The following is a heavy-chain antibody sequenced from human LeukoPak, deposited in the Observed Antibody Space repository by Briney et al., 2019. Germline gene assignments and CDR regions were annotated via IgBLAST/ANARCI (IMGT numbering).Heavy chain of an antibody. CDR1: GFTFSSYA. V-gene: IGHV3-30*04. J-gene: IGHJ4*02. D-gene: IGHD1-1*01. CDR3: ARADSPLRAGTAFDY. Sequence: PGGSLRLSCAASGFTFSSYAIHWVRQAPGEGPEWVAVISYDGGNKYYADSVKGRFTLSRDNSRNTLYLQINSLTAEDTAVYYCARADSPLRAGTAFDYWGQGTLVTVSS. CDR2: ISYDGGNK.